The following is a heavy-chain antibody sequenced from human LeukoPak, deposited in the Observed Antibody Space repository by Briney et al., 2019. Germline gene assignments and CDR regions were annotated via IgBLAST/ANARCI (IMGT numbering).Heavy chain of an antibody. CDR1: GFTFSSYA. V-gene: IGHV3-30-3*01. D-gene: IGHD6-13*01. J-gene: IGHJ4*02. CDR3: ARDANHFSGIAAAGIRY. Sequence: GRSLRLSCAASGFTFSSYAMHWVRQAPGKGLEWVAVISYDGSNKYYADSVKGRFTISRDNSKNTLYLQMNSLRAEDTAVYYCARDANHFSGIAAAGIRYWGQGTLVTVSS. CDR2: ISYDGSNK.